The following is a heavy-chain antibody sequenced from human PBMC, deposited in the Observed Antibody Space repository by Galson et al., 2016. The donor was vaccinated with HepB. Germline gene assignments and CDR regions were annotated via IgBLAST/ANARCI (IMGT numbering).Heavy chain of an antibody. CDR3: VRLIHCNSVSCNGY. D-gene: IGHD2-2*01. CDR2: IYYDGRT. Sequence: SETLSLTCTVSGGSTGSNRYYWGWIRQPPGKGLDWIGTIYYDGRTHYNSSLMSRVTMSVDTSKNQFSLKLKSVTDADTAVYYCVRLIHCNSVSCNGYWGQGTLVTVSS. V-gene: IGHV4-39*01. CDR1: GGSTGSNRYY. J-gene: IGHJ4*02.